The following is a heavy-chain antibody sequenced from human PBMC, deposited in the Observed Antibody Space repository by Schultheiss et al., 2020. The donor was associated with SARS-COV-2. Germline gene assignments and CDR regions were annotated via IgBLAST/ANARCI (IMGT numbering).Heavy chain of an antibody. Sequence: ETLSLTCAVYGGSFSGYYWSWIRQPPGKGLEWIGSIYHSGSTYYNPSLKSRVTISVDTSKNQFSLKLSSVTAADTAVYYCARGSGSYGAYYFDYWGQGTLVTVSS. CDR1: GGSFSGYY. CDR2: IYHSGST. CDR3: ARGSGSYGAYYFDY. J-gene: IGHJ4*02. D-gene: IGHD1-26*01. V-gene: IGHV4-34*01.